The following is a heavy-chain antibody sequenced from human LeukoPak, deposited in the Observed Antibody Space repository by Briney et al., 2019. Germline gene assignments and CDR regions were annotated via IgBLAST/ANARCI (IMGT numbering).Heavy chain of an antibody. V-gene: IGHV1-24*01. D-gene: IGHD2-15*01. Sequence: ASVTVSCKVSGYTLTELSMHWVRQAPGKGLEWMGGFDPKDGATIYTQKFQGRVTMTEDTSTDTAYMELSSLRSEDTAVYYCATRYCSGGDCYSWFDPWGQGTLVTVSS. CDR2: FDPKDGAT. J-gene: IGHJ5*02. CDR1: GYTLTELS. CDR3: ATRYCSGGDCYSWFDP.